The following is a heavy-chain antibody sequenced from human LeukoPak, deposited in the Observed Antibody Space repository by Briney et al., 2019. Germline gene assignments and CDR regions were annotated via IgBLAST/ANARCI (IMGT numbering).Heavy chain of an antibody. CDR3: ARREYTSGWFSRSPEAFDI. J-gene: IGHJ3*02. CDR2: IIPIFGST. D-gene: IGHD6-19*01. Sequence: SVKVSCKASRGTFSSNAISWVRQAHGQGLEWMGKIIPIFGSTNYAQKLQGRVTITADEATSTVYMELSSLRSDDTAVYYCARREYTSGWFSRSPEAFDIWGLGTMVTVSS. CDR1: RGTFSSNA. V-gene: IGHV1-69*13.